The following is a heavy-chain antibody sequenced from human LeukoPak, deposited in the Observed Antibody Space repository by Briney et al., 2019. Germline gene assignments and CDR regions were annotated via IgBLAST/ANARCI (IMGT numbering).Heavy chain of an antibody. Sequence: GRSLRLSCAASGFTFSSYGMHWVRQAPGKGLERVAVIWYDGSNKYYADSVKGRFTISRDNSKNTLYLQMNSLRAEDTAVYYCAREDYDYVWGSYRPLDYWGQGTLVTVSS. CDR3: AREDYDYVWGSYRPLDY. CDR2: IWYDGSNK. V-gene: IGHV3-33*01. CDR1: GFTFSSYG. D-gene: IGHD3-16*02. J-gene: IGHJ4*02.